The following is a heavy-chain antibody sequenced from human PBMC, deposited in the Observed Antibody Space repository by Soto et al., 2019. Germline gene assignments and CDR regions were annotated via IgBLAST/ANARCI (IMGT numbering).Heavy chain of an antibody. CDR3: AKNYYGSGDYYYGMDV. CDR1: GFTFDDYA. J-gene: IGHJ6*02. Sequence: EVQLVESGGGLVQPGRSLRLSCGASGFTFDDYAMHWVRQAPGKGLEWVSGISRNSGSLDYADSVKGRFTISRDNAKNSLYLQMKSLRAEDTALYYCAKNYYGSGDYYYGMDVWGQGTTVTVSS. D-gene: IGHD3-10*01. V-gene: IGHV3-9*01. CDR2: ISRNSGSL.